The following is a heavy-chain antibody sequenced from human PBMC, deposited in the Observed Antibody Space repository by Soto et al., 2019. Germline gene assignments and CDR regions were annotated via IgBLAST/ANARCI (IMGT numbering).Heavy chain of an antibody. J-gene: IGHJ5*02. Sequence: QVQLQESGSRLVRPSRTLSLTCSVSGGSVNSGGYSWSWIRQPPGKGLEWIGFISPSGSPAYNPSLKSRVTISVDRSNNQISLEISSVTAADTAVYYCTRGVLAWGPGTLVTVSS. V-gene: IGHV4-30-2*01. CDR1: GGSVNSGGYS. CDR3: TRGVLA. D-gene: IGHD2-8*01. CDR2: ISPSGSP.